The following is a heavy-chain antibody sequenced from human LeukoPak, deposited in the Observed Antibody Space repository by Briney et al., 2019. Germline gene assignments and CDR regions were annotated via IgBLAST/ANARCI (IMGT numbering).Heavy chain of an antibody. CDR3: ARDRMRGSGGYDPSYFDY. CDR1: GFTVSTNY. J-gene: IGHJ4*02. D-gene: IGHD3-10*01. CDR2: IYSGGTT. V-gene: IGHV3-53*01. Sequence: PGGSLGLSCAASGFTVSTNYMSWVRQAPGKGLEWVSVIYSGGTTYYADSVKGRFTISRDNSENTLYLQMNSLRAEDTAVYYCARDRMRGSGGYDPSYFDYWGQGTLVTVSS.